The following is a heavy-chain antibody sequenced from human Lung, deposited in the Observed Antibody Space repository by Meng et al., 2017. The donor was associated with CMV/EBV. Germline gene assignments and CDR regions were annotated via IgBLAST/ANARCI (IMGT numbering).Heavy chain of an antibody. J-gene: IGHJ6*02. Sequence: SVXVSXXASGYTFTSYDISWVRQAPGQGLEWMGWMNPNSGNTDSAQNFQGRVTMTRNTSISTAYMELSSLRSEDTAVYYCARAVYCIGTTCFFYPMDVWGQGTXVPVAS. CDR1: GYTFTSYD. CDR3: ARAVYCIGTTCFFYPMDV. CDR2: MNPNSGNT. V-gene: IGHV1-8*01. D-gene: IGHD2-2*01.